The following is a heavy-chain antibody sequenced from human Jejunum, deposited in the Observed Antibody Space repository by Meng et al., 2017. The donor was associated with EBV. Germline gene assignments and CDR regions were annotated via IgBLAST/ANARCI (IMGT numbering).Heavy chain of an antibody. V-gene: IGHV1-46*01. CDR2: INPNGDSS. CDR3: ARDVSDSSKAWWLDT. D-gene: IGHD3-22*01. CDR1: CCPFTSNI. J-gene: IGHJ5*02. Sequence: GAAGKMHGASMKVSYKASCCPFTSNINHWGWEAPGQGLEWMGIINPNGDSSIYAQKFQDRVTLTRDLPTNTDYMELTSLGSEDTATYYCARDVSDSSKAWWLDTWGQGTLVTVSS.